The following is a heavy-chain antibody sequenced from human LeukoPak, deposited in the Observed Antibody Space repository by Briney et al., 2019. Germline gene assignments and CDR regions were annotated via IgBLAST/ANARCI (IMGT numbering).Heavy chain of an antibody. Sequence: SVKVSCKASGGTFKSYAISWVRQAPGQGLEWMGGIIPIFGTANYAQKFQGRVTMTRDTSTSTVNLELSSLRSEDTAVYYCTRGGEYGASPGVDWGQGTLVTVSS. V-gene: IGHV1-69*05. D-gene: IGHD3-16*01. CDR2: IIPIFGTA. CDR3: TRGGEYGASPGVD. CDR1: GGTFKSYA. J-gene: IGHJ4*02.